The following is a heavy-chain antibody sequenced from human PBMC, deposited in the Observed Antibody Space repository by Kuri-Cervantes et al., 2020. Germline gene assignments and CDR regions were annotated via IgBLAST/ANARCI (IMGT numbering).Heavy chain of an antibody. J-gene: IGHJ5*02. CDR1: GFTFDDYG. Sequence: GESLKISCAASGFTFDDYGMSWVRQAPGKGLEWVSGINWNGGSTGYADSVKGRFTISRDNAKNSLYLQMNSLRAEDTAVYYCARERRRTCVGGCYSGHWFDPWGQGTLVTVSS. CDR3: ARERRRTCVGGCYSGHWFDP. CDR2: INWNGGST. V-gene: IGHV3-20*04. D-gene: IGHD2-21*02.